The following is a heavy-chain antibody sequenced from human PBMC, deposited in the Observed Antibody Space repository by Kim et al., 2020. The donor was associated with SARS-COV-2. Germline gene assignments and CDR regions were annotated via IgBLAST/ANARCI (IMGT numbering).Heavy chain of an antibody. CDR3: ARDADYGGNSDLDDDAFDI. CDR2: ISYDGSNK. Sequence: GGSLRLSCAASGFTFSSYAMVWVRQAPGKGLEWVALISYDGSNKYYADSVKGRFTISRDNYKNTLYLQMNSLRAEDTAVYYCARDADYGGNSDLDDDAFDIWGQGTMVTVSS. V-gene: IGHV3-30*04. J-gene: IGHJ3*02. CDR1: GFTFSSYA. D-gene: IGHD4-17*01.